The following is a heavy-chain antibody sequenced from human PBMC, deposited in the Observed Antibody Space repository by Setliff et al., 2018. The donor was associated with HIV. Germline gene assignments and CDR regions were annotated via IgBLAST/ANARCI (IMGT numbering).Heavy chain of an antibody. D-gene: IGHD1-26*01. V-gene: IGHV3-15*01. J-gene: IGHJ4*02. CDR3: TTRGTWDYRDYFDY. CDR2: IKTKTDGGTT. CDR1: GLLFTNAW. Sequence: LRLSCAASGLLFTNAWMSWVRQAPGKGLEWVGHIKTKTDGGTTDYAAPVKGRFTISRDDSKKMLYLQMNSLKTEDTAVYYCTTRGTWDYRDYFDYWGQGTLVTVSS.